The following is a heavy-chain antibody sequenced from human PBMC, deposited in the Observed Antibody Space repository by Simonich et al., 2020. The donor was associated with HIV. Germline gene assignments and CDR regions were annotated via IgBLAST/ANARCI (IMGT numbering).Heavy chain of an antibody. CDR2: INHSGST. CDR3: ARETKGGTSPLAFDAFDI. CDR1: GGSFSGYY. J-gene: IGHJ3*02. Sequence: QVQLQQWGAGLLKPSETLSLTCAVYGGSFSGYYWSWIRQPPGKGREWIGEINHSGSTNYNPSLTSLVTISVDTSKNQFSLKLNSVTAADTAVYYCARETKGGTSPLAFDAFDIWGQGTMVTVSS. V-gene: IGHV4-34*01. D-gene: IGHD1-1*01.